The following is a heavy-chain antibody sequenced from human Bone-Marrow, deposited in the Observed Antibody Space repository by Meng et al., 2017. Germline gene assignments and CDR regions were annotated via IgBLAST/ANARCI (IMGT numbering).Heavy chain of an antibody. Sequence: EVQVVGPGGGLVKPGGSLRLSCAAPGFTFSSYSMNWVRQAPGKGLEWVSSISSSSSYIYYADSVKGRFTISRDNAKNSLYLQMNSLRAEDTAVYYCARDARFGELVCDYWGQGTLVTVSS. J-gene: IGHJ4*02. CDR3: ARDARFGELVCDY. CDR1: GFTFSSYS. V-gene: IGHV3-21*01. D-gene: IGHD3-10*01. CDR2: ISSSSSYI.